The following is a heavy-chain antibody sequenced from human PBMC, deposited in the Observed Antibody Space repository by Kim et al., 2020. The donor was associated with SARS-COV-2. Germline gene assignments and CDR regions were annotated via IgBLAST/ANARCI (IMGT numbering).Heavy chain of an antibody. CDR2: INPSAGST. CDR1: GYTFTSYY. D-gene: IGHD3-10*01. J-gene: IGHJ4*02. CDR3: ARGGFTQLRGMAPLSY. Sequence: ASVKVSCKASGYTFTSYYIHWVRQAPGQGLEWMGMINPSAGSTTNAQKFQGRVTMTRDTSTRTVYMELSSLKSEDTAVYYCARGGFTQLRGMAPLSYWGQGTLVTVSS. V-gene: IGHV1-46*01.